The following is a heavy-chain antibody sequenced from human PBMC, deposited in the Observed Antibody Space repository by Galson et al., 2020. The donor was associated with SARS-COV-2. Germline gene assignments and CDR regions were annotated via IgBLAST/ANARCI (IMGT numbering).Heavy chain of an antibody. CDR2: ISGYNGNT. D-gene: IGHD2-2*01. J-gene: IGHJ6*02. CDR1: GYSFRSYG. CDR3: AREECSSTSCLRPPLGYYGMDV. Sequence: ASVKVSCKASGYSFRSYGINWVRQAPGQGLEWMGWISGYNGNTNYAQKLQGRVTMTTDTSTTTAYMDLRSLRSDDSAVYYCAREECSSTSCLRPPLGYYGMDVWGQGTTVIVSS. V-gene: IGHV1-18*04.